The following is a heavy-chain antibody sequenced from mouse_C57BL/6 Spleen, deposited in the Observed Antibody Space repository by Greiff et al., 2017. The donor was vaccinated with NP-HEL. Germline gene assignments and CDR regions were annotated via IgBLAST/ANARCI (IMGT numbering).Heavy chain of an antibody. CDR1: GYTFTSYW. CDR3: ARSPYYGSSYNYAMDY. D-gene: IGHD1-1*01. CDR2: IDPSDSYT. V-gene: IGHV1-50*01. J-gene: IGHJ4*01. Sequence: QVQLQQPGAELVKPGASVKLSCKASGYTFTSYWMQWVKQRPGQGLEWIGEIDPSDSYTNYNQKFKGKATLTVDTSSSTAYMQLSSLTSEDSAVYYCARSPYYGSSYNYAMDYWGQGTSVTVSS.